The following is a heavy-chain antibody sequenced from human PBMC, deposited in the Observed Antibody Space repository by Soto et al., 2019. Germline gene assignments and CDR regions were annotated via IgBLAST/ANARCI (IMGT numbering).Heavy chain of an antibody. V-gene: IGHV3-23*01. CDR3: AIPPGEDSSLYYYYGMDV. D-gene: IGHD3-22*01. Sequence: GGSLRLSCAASGFTFSSYAMSWVRQAPGKGLEWVSAISGSGGSTYYADSVKGRFTISRDNSKNTLYLQMNSLRAEDTAVYYCAIPPGEDSSLYYYYGMDVWGQGTTVTVSS. CDR2: ISGSGGST. CDR1: GFTFSSYA. J-gene: IGHJ6*02.